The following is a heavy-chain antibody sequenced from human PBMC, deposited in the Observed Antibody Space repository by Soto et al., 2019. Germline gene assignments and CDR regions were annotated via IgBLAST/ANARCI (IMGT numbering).Heavy chain of an antibody. CDR2: INPSGGST. J-gene: IGHJ6*02. D-gene: IGHD2-15*01. V-gene: IGHV1-46*01. CDR3: ARAFLKDPGYYYYGMDV. Sequence: GGSVKGSRKASGYTFTSYYMHWVRQAPGQGLEWMVIINPSGGSTSYAQKFQGRVTMTRDTSTSTVYMELSSLRSEDTAAYYCARAFLKDPGYYYYGMDVWGQGTTVTVSS. CDR1: GYTFTSYY.